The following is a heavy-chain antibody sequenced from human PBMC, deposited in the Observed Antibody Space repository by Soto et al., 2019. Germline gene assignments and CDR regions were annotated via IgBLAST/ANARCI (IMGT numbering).Heavy chain of an antibody. Sequence: QVPLQESGPGLVKPSQTLSLTCTVSGGSISSGDYYWSWIRQPPGKGLEWIGYSYYSGSTYYNPSLKSRVTISVDTSKNQFSLKLSSVTAADTAVYYCARGSVIVAEGCDYWGQGTLGTVSS. J-gene: IGHJ4*02. CDR3: ARGSVIVAEGCDY. D-gene: IGHD3-22*01. CDR2: SYYSGST. V-gene: IGHV4-30-4*01. CDR1: GGSISSGDYY.